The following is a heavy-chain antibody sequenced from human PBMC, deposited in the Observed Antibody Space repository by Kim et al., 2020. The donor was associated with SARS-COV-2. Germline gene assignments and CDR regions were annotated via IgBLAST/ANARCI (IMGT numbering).Heavy chain of an antibody. CDR3: ARDFKVTASRERGGY. Sequence: LSLTCAASGFTVSSNYMSWVRQAPGKGLEWVSVIYSGGSTYYADSVKGRFTISRDNSKNTLYLQMNSLRAEDTAVYYCARDFKVTASRERGGYWGQGTLVTVSS. CDR1: GFTVSSNY. V-gene: IGHV3-66*01. J-gene: IGHJ4*02. CDR2: IYSGGST. D-gene: IGHD2-21*02.